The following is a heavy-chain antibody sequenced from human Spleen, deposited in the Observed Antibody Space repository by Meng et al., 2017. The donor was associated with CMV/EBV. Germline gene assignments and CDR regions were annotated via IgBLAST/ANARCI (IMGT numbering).Heavy chain of an antibody. CDR2: IYPGDSDT. V-gene: IGHV5-51*01. CDR1: GYSFTSYW. CDR3: ARGRGTEYYHVMDV. D-gene: IGHD1-1*01. J-gene: IGHJ6*02. Sequence: GGSLRLSCEGSGYSFTSYWIGWVRQMPGKGLEWMGIIYPGDSDTRFSPSFQGQVTISADKSISTAYLQWSSLKVSDTAMYYCARGRGTEYYHVMDVWGQGTTVTVSS.